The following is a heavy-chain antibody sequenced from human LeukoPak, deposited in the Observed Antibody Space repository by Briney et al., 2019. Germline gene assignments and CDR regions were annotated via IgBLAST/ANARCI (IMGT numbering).Heavy chain of an antibody. CDR2: IYYSGSA. Sequence: SETLSLTCTVSGGSISSYYWSWIRQPPGKGLEWIGYIYYSGSANYNPSLKSRVTISLDTSKNQFSLKLSSVTAADTAVYYCARGNLWSGSFPYWGQGTLVTVSS. V-gene: IGHV4-59*12. D-gene: IGHD3-3*01. J-gene: IGHJ4*02. CDR3: ARGNLWSGSFPY. CDR1: GGSISSYY.